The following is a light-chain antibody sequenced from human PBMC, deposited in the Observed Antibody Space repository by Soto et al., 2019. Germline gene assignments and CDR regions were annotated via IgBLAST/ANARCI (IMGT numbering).Light chain of an antibody. CDR1: QSVSNW. J-gene: IGKJ2*01. CDR3: QQHDSYPYT. Sequence: DIQVTQSPSTLSASVGDIVTITCRASQSVSNWLAWFQQKPGKAPKLLIYDASTLESGVPSRFSASGSETEFTLTISGLQPDDFATYYCQQHDSYPYTFGQGTKVDIK. V-gene: IGKV1-5*01. CDR2: DAS.